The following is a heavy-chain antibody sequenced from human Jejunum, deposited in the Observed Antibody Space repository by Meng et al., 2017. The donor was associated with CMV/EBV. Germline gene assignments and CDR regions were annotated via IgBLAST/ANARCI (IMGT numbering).Heavy chain of an antibody. CDR2: ISTTSTYI. Sequence: SEFSFSSHNMNWVRQAPGKGLEWVASISTTSTYIYHADPVKGRFTISRDNAKNSLYLQMNSLRVEDTAVYYCANQMPWNYYYGMDLWGQGTTVTVSS. CDR3: ANQMPWNYYYGMDL. D-gene: IGHD2-2*01. J-gene: IGHJ6*02. CDR1: EFSFSSHN. V-gene: IGHV3-21*01.